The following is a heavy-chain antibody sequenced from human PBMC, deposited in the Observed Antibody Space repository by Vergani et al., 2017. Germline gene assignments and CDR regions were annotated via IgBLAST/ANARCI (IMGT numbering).Heavy chain of an antibody. CDR2: VNFVTGAA. J-gene: IGHJ4*02. CDR1: GYIFKNYY. Sequence: QVQLVQSGAAVKKPGASAKVSCTASGYIFKNYYMHWLRLAPGQGFQWMGVVNFVTGAATSPQKFEGRITMTRDTSTVTFYMDLSSLKYEDTAIYYCARSIGYCTSGSCRPYYFDLWGQGTLVTVSS. D-gene: IGHD2-15*01. V-gene: IGHV1-46*02. CDR3: ARSIGYCTSGSCRPYYFDL.